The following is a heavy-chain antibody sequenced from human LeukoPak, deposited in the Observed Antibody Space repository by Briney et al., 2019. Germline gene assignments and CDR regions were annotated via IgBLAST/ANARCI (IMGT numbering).Heavy chain of an antibody. CDR1: GYTLTELS. CDR2: FDPEDGET. V-gene: IGHV1-24*01. D-gene: IGHD6-19*01. Sequence: GASVKVSCKVSGYTLTELSMHWVRQAPGKGLEWMGGFDPEDGETIYAQKFQGRVTMTEDTSTDTAYMELSSLRSEDTAVYYCARDGGWYKRGLDYYYYYMDVWGKGTTVTVSS. CDR3: ARDGGWYKRGLDYYYYYMDV. J-gene: IGHJ6*03.